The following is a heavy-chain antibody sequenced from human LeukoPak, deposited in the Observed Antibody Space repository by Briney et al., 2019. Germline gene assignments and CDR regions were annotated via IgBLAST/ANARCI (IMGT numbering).Heavy chain of an antibody. J-gene: IGHJ4*02. CDR2: ISYDRCNK. CDR1: GFTFSSYA. Sequence: GRSLRLSCAASGFTFSSYAMQWVPQAPGEGGEGVTVISYDRCNKYYADSVRGRFTISRDNSKNTLYLQMNSLRAEDTAVYYCARDAFPVRGYWGQGTLVTVYS. CDR3: ARDAFPVRGY. D-gene: IGHD3-10*01. V-gene: IGHV3-30*04.